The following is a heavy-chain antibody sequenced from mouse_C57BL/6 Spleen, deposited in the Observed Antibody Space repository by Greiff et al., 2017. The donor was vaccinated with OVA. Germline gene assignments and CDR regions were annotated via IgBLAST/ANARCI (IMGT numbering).Heavy chain of an antibody. D-gene: IGHD2-2*01. CDR3: ARHEERNELYYGYDDGPWLAD. CDR1: GYTFTEYT. Sequence: QVQLQQSGAELVKPGASVKLSCKASGYTFTEYTIHWVKQRSGQGLEWIGWFYPGSGSIKYNEKFKDKATLTADKSYSTVYLDLSRLTSEAAAVYFCARHEERNELYYGYDDGPWLADWGKGTLVTVSA. J-gene: IGHJ3*01. V-gene: IGHV1-62-2*01. CDR2: FYPGSGSI.